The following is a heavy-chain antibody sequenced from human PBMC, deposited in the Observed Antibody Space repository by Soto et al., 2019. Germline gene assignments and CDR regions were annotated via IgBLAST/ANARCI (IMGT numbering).Heavy chain of an antibody. V-gene: IGHV1-18*01. J-gene: IGHJ3*02. CDR1: GYTFTSYG. Sequence: QVQLVQSGAEVKKPGASVKVSCKASGYTFTSYGVIWVRQAPGEGLEWMGWISGYNGNTNYAQRFQGRVTMTIDTSTTTAYMELRSLRSDDTAVYYCASDSSRLGAFDIWGQGTMVTVSS. D-gene: IGHD6-6*01. CDR2: ISGYNGNT. CDR3: ASDSSRLGAFDI.